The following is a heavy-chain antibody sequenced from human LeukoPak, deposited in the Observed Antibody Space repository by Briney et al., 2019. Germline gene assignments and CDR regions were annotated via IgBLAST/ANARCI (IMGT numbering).Heavy chain of an antibody. J-gene: IGHJ4*02. D-gene: IGHD2-2*01. CDR3: AKLAVRVVVPAAYSHYFDY. V-gene: IGHV3-23*01. CDR2: IRVSGST. CDR1: GFTFSSYA. Sequence: GGSLRLSCTTSGFTFSSYALSWVRQAPGKGLEWVSGIRVSGSTYYPDSVKGRFTISRDNSKNTLYLQMNSLRAEDTAVYYCAKLAVRVVVPAAYSHYFDYWGQGTLVTVSS.